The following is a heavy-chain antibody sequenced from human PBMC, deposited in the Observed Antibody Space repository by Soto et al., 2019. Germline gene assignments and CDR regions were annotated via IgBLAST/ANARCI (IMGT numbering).Heavy chain of an antibody. D-gene: IGHD3-10*01. V-gene: IGHV3-74*01. CDR2: INGDGTRA. Sequence: EVQLEESGGGAVQLGESLRVTCVASGFTFRNQWMHWVRQVPGKGLVWVSRINGDGTRASYADFVKGRFTISRDNARNLLFLQLQSPTVEDAGVYHCARGGAAGRGDAIDIWAPGTTVAVSS. J-gene: IGHJ6*02. CDR1: GFTFRNQW. CDR3: ARGGAAGRGDAIDI.